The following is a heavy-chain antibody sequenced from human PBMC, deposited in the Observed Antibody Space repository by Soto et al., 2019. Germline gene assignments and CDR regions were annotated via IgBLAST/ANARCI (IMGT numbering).Heavy chain of an antibody. CDR2: ISGSGTTA. D-gene: IGHD6-19*01. J-gene: IGHJ3*02. V-gene: IGHV3-23*01. Sequence: EVQRLESGGGLVQPGGSLRLSCAASGFMFSSYAMSWVRQDQGMGLEWVYAISGSGTTAYYADSVKGRFTFSRDNSKKTVYLQMTSLRAEDTAVYYCAKTTDGWFSAFEIWGQGTMVIVSS. CDR3: AKTTDGWFSAFEI. CDR1: GFMFSSYA.